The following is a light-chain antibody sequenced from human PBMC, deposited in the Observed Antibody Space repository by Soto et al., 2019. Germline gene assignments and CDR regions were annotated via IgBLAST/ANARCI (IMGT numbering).Light chain of an antibody. V-gene: IGKV3-15*01. CDR3: QHYNNWPRT. CDR1: QSISSN. CDR2: DAS. J-gene: IGKJ1*01. Sequence: EIVMTQSPATLSVSPGERATLSCRASQSISSNLGWYQQKPGQAPRLLMYDASTRAAGIPARFSGSGSGTEFTLPISSLQSEDFAVYYCQHYNNWPRTFGQGTKVEIK.